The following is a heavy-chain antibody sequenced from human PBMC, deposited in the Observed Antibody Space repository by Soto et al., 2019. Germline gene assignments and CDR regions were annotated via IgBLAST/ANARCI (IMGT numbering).Heavy chain of an antibody. CDR3: AREKVFVPARPISSKNAFDI. D-gene: IGHD2-2*01. J-gene: IGHJ3*02. V-gene: IGHV4-61*01. CDR2: IYYSGST. Sequence: PSETLSLTCTVSGGSVSSGSYYWSWIRQPPGKGLEWIGYIYYSGSTNYNPSLKSRVTISVDTSKNQFSLKLSSVTAAQTAVYYCAREKVFVPARPISSKNAFDIWGQGTMVNVS. CDR1: GGSVSSGSYY.